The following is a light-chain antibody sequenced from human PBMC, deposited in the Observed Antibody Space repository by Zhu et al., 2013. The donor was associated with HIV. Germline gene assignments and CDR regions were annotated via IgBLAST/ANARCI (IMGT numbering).Light chain of an antibody. Sequence: EIVMTQSPATLSVSPGERATLSCRASQSVSSNYLAWYQQKPGQAPRLLMYGASTRGTGIPDRFSGSGSGTDFTLTISRPEPEDFAVYYCQQYGSSPLTFGGGTKVETK. J-gene: IGKJ4*01. V-gene: IGKV3-20*01. CDR2: GAS. CDR1: QSVSSNY. CDR3: QQYGSSPLT.